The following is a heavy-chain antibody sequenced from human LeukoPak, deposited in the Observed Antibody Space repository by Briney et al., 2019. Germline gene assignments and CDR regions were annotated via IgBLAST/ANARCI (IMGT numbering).Heavy chain of an antibody. J-gene: IGHJ4*02. CDR3: ARELYGRFEY. D-gene: IGHD2-2*02. Sequence: ASVKVSCKASGYTFTTYGISWVRQAPGQGLECMGWINPYNGNTNYAQKLQGRVTMNTDTSTSTAYMELRSLRSDDTAVYYCARELYGRFEYWGQGTLVTVSS. V-gene: IGHV1-18*01. CDR2: INPYNGNT. CDR1: GYTFTTYG.